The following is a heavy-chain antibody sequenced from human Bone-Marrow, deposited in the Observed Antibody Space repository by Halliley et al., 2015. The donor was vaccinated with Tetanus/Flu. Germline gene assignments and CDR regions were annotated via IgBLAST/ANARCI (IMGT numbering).Heavy chain of an antibody. Sequence: GMGLIYPGDSDTRYSPSFQGQVSISVDKSMSTAYLQWSSLKASDTAMYYCASFDSKGGYYFDYWGQGTLVTVSS. V-gene: IGHV5-51*01. CDR3: ASFDSKGGYYFDY. D-gene: IGHD3-22*01. J-gene: IGHJ4*02. CDR2: IYPGDSDT.